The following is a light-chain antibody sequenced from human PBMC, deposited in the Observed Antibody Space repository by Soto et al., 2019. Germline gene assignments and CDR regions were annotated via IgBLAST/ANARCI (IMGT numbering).Light chain of an antibody. J-gene: IGKJ1*01. CDR1: QSISSS. Sequence: IAMTQSPSSLSASVGETITITCRASQSISSSLNWFQHSPGQPPKLLLFAASNLHAGVPPRFSGSGSGTSFSLTIRSLQPEDFATYYCQQSFNLPRTFGPGTKVDIK. V-gene: IGKV1-39*01. CDR2: AAS. CDR3: QQSFNLPRT.